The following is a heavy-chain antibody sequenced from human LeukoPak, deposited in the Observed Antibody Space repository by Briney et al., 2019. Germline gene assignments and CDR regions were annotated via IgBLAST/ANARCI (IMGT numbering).Heavy chain of an antibody. CDR3: ARGGYSSGWYGYYYYGMDV. CDR1: GGSISSYY. V-gene: IGHV4-59*01. J-gene: IGHJ6*02. CDR2: IYYSGST. D-gene: IGHD6-19*01. Sequence: SETLSLTCTVSGGSISSYYWSWIRQPPGKGLEWIGYIYYSGSTNYNPSLKSRVTISVDTSKNQFSLKLSSVTAADTAVYYCARGGYSSGWYGYYYYGMDVWGQGTTVTVPS.